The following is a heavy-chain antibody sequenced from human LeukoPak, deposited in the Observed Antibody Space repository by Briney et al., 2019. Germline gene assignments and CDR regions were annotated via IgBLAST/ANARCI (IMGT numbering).Heavy chain of an antibody. J-gene: IGHJ4*02. CDR1: AFTISSFT. CDR2: ISGCGGST. Sequence: PGGSLRLSCAASAFTISSFTMGWDRPAPGKGREGVSAISGCGGSTYHANSGKGPFTIPRNNYKSTMYLQMNSLRAEDTAVYYCAKDRFGYCSGGSCYPTLDYWGQGTLVTVSS. V-gene: IGHV3-23*01. D-gene: IGHD2-15*01. CDR3: AKDRFGYCSGGSCYPTLDY.